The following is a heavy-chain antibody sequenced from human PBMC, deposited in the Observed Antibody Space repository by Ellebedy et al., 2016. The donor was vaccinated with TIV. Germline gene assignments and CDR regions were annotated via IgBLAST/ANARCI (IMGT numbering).Heavy chain of an antibody. CDR1: GFTFNNYG. CDR2: ISYDGTNK. V-gene: IGHV3-30*03. Sequence: PGGSLRLSCAASGFTFNNYGMHWVRQAPGKGLEWVAVISYDGTNKFHADSVKGRFIIPRENSKNKWYLQMNSLKIEDTAVYYCVRGGGWVADYWGQGTLVTVSS. CDR3: VRGGGWVADY. J-gene: IGHJ4*02. D-gene: IGHD1-26*01.